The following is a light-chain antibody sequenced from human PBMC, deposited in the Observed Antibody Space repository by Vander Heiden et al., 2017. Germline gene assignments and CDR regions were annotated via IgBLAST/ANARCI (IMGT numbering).Light chain of an antibody. J-gene: IGLJ2*01. CDR3: KAWDSILL. Sequence: SYELTQPPSVSVSPGQTASITCSGDKLGDKFACWYQQKPGQSSWLVIYQDTERPSGIPVRFSGSNSGNTATVTISGTQAMVDAVYYCKAWDSILLFGGGTKL. V-gene: IGLV3-1*01. CDR1: KLGDKF. CDR2: QDT.